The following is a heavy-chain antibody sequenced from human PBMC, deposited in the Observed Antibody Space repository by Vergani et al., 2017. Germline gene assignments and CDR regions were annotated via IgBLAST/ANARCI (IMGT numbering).Heavy chain of an antibody. Sequence: QLQLQESGPGLVKPSETLSLTCTVSGGSISSSSYYWGWIRQPPGKGLEWIGSIYYSGSTNYNPSLKSRVTISVDTSKNQFSLKLSSVTAADTAVYYCARGYGGYKSLGFDYWGQGTLVTVSS. V-gene: IGHV4-39*07. CDR1: GGSISSSSYY. CDR3: ARGYGGYKSLGFDY. J-gene: IGHJ4*02. CDR2: IYYSGST. D-gene: IGHD4-17*01.